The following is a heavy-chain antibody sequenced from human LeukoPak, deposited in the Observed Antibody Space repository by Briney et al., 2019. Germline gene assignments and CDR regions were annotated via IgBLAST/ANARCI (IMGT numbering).Heavy chain of an antibody. CDR2: INSDGRTT. J-gene: IGHJ4*02. Sequence: GGSLRLSCVASGFTFSSYWMHWVRQAPGKGVVGVSRINSDGRTTSYADSVKGRFTISRDNAKHTLYLQMNSLRAEDTAVYYCARGNYYGQDYWGQGTLVTVSS. CDR3: ARGNYYGQDY. V-gene: IGHV3-74*01. D-gene: IGHD3-10*01. CDR1: GFTFSSYW.